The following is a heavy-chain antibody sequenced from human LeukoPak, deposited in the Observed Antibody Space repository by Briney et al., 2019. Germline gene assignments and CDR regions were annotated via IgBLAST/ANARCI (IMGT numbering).Heavy chain of an antibody. CDR1: GGSISSNSYY. Sequence: SETLSLTCTVSGGSISSNSYYWGWIRQPPGKGLEWIGSIYYSGSTYYNPSLKSRVTISVDTSKNQFSLKLSSVTAADTAVYYCARDGLAIAVAGNDAFDIWGQGTMVTVSS. J-gene: IGHJ3*02. D-gene: IGHD6-19*01. CDR3: ARDGLAIAVAGNDAFDI. V-gene: IGHV4-39*07. CDR2: IYYSGST.